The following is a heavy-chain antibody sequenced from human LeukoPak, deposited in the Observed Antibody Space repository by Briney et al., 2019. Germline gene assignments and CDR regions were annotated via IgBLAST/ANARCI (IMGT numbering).Heavy chain of an antibody. D-gene: IGHD2-2*02. CDR3: TAPPSYCSSTSCYSRYYYYMDV. CDR1: GFTFSNAW. CDR2: IKSKTDGGTT. Sequence: GGSLRLSCAASGFTFSNAWMSWVRQAPGKGLEWVGRIKSKTDGGTTDYAAPVKGRFTISRDDSKNTLYLQMNSLKTEDTAVYYCTAPPSYCSSTSCYSRYYYYMDVWGKGTTVTVSS. V-gene: IGHV3-15*01. J-gene: IGHJ6*03.